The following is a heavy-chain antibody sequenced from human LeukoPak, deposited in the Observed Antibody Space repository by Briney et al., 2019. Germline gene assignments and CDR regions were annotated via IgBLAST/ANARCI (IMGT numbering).Heavy chain of an antibody. Sequence: GGSLRLSCAASGFKFSSYAMSWVRQAPGKGLEWVSGISGSGGSTYYADSVKGRFTISRDNSKNTLYLQMNSLRAEDTAVYYCAKDGYSSDSGLETWGQGTLVTVSS. V-gene: IGHV3-23*01. CDR2: ISGSGGST. J-gene: IGHJ5*02. CDR1: GFKFSSYA. CDR3: AKDGYSSDSGLET. D-gene: IGHD6-19*01.